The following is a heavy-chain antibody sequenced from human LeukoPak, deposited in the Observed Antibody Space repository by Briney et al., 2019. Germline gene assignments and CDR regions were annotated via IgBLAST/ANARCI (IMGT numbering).Heavy chain of an antibody. V-gene: IGHV1-18*01. CDR1: GYTFTSYG. D-gene: IGHD4-11*01. Sequence: ASVKVSCKASGYTFTSYGISWVRQAPGQGLEWMGWISAYNGNRNYAQKRQGRVTMTTDTSTSTAYMELRSLRSDDTAVYYCARDPKRTVTTLYNWFDPWGQGTLVTVSS. J-gene: IGHJ5*02. CDR3: ARDPKRTVTTLYNWFDP. CDR2: ISAYNGNR.